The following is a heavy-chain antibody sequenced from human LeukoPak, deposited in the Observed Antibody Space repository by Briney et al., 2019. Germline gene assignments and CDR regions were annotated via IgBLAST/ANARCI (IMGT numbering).Heavy chain of an antibody. J-gene: IGHJ6*02. D-gene: IGHD3-22*01. Sequence: SETLSLTCAVYGGSFSGYYCSWIRQPPGKGLEWIGEINHSGSTNYNPSLKSRVTISVDTSKNQFSLKLSSVTAADTAVYYCARGSPSYDSSGYYYYGMDVWGQGTTVTVSS. CDR1: GGSFSGYY. V-gene: IGHV4-34*01. CDR2: INHSGST. CDR3: ARGSPSYDSSGYYYYGMDV.